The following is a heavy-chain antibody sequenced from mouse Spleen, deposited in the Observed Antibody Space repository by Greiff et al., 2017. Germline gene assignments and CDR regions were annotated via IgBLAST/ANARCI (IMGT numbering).Heavy chain of an antibody. CDR3: ARRYGEGYYAMDY. CDR2: ISSGSSTI. D-gene: IGHD2-10*02. V-gene: IGHV5-17*01. J-gene: IGHJ4*01. Sequence: EVMLVESGGGLVKPGGSLKLSCAASGFTFSDYGMHWVRQAPEKGLEWVAYISSGSSTIYYADTVKGRFTISRDNAKNTLFLQMTSLRSEDTAMYYCARRYGEGYYAMDYWGQGTSVTVSS. CDR1: GFTFSDYG.